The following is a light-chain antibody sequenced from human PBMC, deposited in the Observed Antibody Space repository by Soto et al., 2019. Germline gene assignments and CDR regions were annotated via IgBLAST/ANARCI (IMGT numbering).Light chain of an antibody. CDR3: QEYGTSRT. CDR2: ATS. CDR1: QTVSNSF. J-gene: IGKJ1*01. Sequence: EIVLTQSPGTLSLSPGETATLSFRASQTVSNSFLGWYQQRPGQAPRLLMIATSKTAPGIPDRFSGSGSGTDFTLTISRLEPEDFAVYYCQEYGTSRTFGQGTKVDIK. V-gene: IGKV3-20*01.